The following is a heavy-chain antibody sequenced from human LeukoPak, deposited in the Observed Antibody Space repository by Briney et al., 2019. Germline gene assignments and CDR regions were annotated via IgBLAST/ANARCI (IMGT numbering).Heavy chain of an antibody. D-gene: IGHD1-26*01. J-gene: IGHJ3*01. CDR1: GASINGYF. V-gene: IGHV4-59*01. CDR2: VSHTGAT. Sequence: SETLSLTCSVSGASINGYFWNWVRQTPERGLEWIGYVSHTGATTSNPTFKSRVSITIDTSKRQISLSMTSVTAADSALYYCARDRRGSYYTFDVWGPGTIVSVS. CDR3: ARDRRGSYYTFDV.